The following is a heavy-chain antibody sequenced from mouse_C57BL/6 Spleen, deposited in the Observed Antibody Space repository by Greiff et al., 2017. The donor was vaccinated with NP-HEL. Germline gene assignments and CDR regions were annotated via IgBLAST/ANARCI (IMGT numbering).Heavy chain of an antibody. CDR1: GFTFSDYG. D-gene: IGHD3-1*01. Sequence: EVQRVESGGGLVKPGGSLKLSCAASGFTFSDYGMHWVRQAPEKGLEWVAYISSGSSTIYYADTVKGRITISRDNAKNTLFLQMTSLRSEDTAMYYCARPGYYYAMDYWGQGTSVTVSS. CDR3: ARPGYYYAMDY. J-gene: IGHJ4*01. V-gene: IGHV5-17*01. CDR2: ISSGSSTI.